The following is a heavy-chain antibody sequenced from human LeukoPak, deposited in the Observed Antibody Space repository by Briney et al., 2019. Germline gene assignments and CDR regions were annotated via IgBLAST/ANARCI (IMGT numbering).Heavy chain of an antibody. D-gene: IGHD1-26*01. V-gene: IGHV3-30-3*02. CDR1: GFTFSSYA. Sequence: PGGSLRLSCAASGFTFSSYAMHWVRQAPGKGLEWVAVISYDGSNEYYADSVKGRFTISRDNSKNTLYLQMNSLRAEDTAVYYCAKWGQWELLGPFGIAGGWGQGTLVTVSS. CDR3: AKWGQWELLGPFGIAGG. CDR2: ISYDGSNE. J-gene: IGHJ4*02.